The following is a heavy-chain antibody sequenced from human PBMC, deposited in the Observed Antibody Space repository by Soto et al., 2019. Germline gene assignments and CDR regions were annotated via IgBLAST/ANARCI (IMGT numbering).Heavy chain of an antibody. CDR3: ASSGVAPTTLHFHY. D-gene: IGHD3-10*01. Sequence: EVQLLESGGGLVQPGGSLRLSCAVSGFTFSSYAMSWVRQAPGKGLEWVSAISGSGGSTYYADSLKGRFTISRDNSKNTVYLQMNSLRAEDTALYYSASSGVAPTTLHFHYWGQGTLVTVSS. J-gene: IGHJ4*02. V-gene: IGHV3-23*01. CDR1: GFTFSSYA. CDR2: ISGSGGST.